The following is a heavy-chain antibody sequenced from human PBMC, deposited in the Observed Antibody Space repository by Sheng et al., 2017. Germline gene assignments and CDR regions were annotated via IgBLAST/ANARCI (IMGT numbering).Heavy chain of an antibody. V-gene: IGHV4-34*01. CDR3: ARALYDFWSGYYYFDY. Sequence: QVQLQQWGAGLLKPSETLSLTCAVYGGSFSGYYWSWIRQPPGKGLEWIGEINHSGSTNYNPSLKSRVTISVDTSKNQFSLKLSSVTAADTAVYYCARALYDFWSGYYYFDYWARNPGHRLL. CDR2: INHSGST. CDR1: GGSFSGYY. D-gene: IGHD3-3*01. J-gene: IGHJ4*01.